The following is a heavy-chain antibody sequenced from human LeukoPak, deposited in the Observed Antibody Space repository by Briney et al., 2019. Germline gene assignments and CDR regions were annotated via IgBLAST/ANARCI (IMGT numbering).Heavy chain of an antibody. J-gene: IGHJ4*02. V-gene: IGHV3-74*01. CDR1: GFTFSSYW. D-gene: IGHD3-10*01. Sequence: GGSLRLSCAASGFTFSSYWMHWVRQAPGKGLVWVSRINNDGSSTSYADSVKGRFTISRDNAKNSLYLQMNSLRAEDTAVYYCARGTPLATYYFDSWGQGTLVTVSS. CDR2: INNDGSST. CDR3: ARGTPLATYYFDS.